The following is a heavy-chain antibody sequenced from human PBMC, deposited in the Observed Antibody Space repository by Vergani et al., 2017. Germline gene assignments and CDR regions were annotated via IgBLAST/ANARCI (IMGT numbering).Heavy chain of an antibody. CDR1: GGSISSYY. J-gene: IGHJ3*02. Sequence: QVQLQESGPGLVKPSETLSLTCTVSGGSISSYYWSWIRQPPGKGLEWIGYIYYSGSTNYNPSLKSRVTISVDTSKNQFSLKRSSVTAADTAVYYCARVTSRAFDIWGQGTMVTVSS. D-gene: IGHD2-2*01. CDR3: ARVTSRAFDI. CDR2: IYYSGST. V-gene: IGHV4-59*01.